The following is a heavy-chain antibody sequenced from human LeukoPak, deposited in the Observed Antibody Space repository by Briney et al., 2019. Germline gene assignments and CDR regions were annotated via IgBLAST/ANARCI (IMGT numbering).Heavy chain of an antibody. CDR3: ASLNYDSTGYHGPVDY. V-gene: IGHV3-66*01. D-gene: IGHD3-22*01. J-gene: IGHJ4*02. CDR1: GFTFSSYS. Sequence: PGGSLRLSCAASGFTFSSYSMNWVRQAPGKGLEWVSTLYIDGSTYYADAVKGRFTTSRDTFKNTLYLQLNRLRDEDTAVYYCASLNYDSTGYHGPVDYWGQGTLVSVSS. CDR2: LYIDGST.